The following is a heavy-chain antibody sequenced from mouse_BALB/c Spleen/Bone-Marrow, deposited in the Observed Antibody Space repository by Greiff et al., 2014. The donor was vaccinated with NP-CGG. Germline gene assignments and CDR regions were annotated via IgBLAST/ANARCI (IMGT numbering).Heavy chain of an antibody. J-gene: IGHJ3*01. D-gene: IGHD2-2*01. CDR2: ISNGGGST. CDR3: ARQGIYYGYDPFAY. Sequence: VQLKESGGGLVQPGGSLKLSCATSGFTFSDYYMYWVRQTPEKRLEWVAYISNGGGSTYYPDTVKGRFTISRDNAKNTLYLQMSRLKSEDTAMYYCARQGIYYGYDPFAYWGQGTLVTVS. V-gene: IGHV5-12*02. CDR1: GFTFSDYY.